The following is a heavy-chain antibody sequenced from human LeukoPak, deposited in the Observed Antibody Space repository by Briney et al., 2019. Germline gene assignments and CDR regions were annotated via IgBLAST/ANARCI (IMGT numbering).Heavy chain of an antibody. J-gene: IGHJ4*02. CDR1: GGSISNYY. D-gene: IGHD2-15*01. V-gene: IGHV4-59*01. Sequence: NPSETLSLTCSVSGGSISNYYWSWIRQPPGKGLEWIGNVYYSGTTYYNASLKNRVTISVDMSKNQFSLKLTSVTAADTAVYYCARWATVTATLMFDSWGQGTLVTVSS. CDR2: VYYSGTT. CDR3: ARWATVTATLMFDS.